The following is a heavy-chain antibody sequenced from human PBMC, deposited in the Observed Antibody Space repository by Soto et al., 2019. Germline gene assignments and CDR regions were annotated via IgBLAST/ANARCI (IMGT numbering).Heavy chain of an antibody. V-gene: IGHV4-39*01. CDR3: ARTRYYGSATYNY. D-gene: IGHD3-10*01. CDR2: IYYSGST. Sequence: SETLSLTCTVSGGSISSGTYYWGWIRQSPGTGLEWIGSIYYSGSTYYNPSLKSRVTISVDTSKNEFSLKLRSVTAADTAAYYCARTRYYGSATYNYWGQGTLVTVSS. CDR1: GGSISSGTYY. J-gene: IGHJ4*02.